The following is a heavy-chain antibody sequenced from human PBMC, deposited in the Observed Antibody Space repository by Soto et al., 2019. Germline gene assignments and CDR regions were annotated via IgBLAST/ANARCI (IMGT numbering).Heavy chain of an antibody. Sequence: QVQLVESGGGVVQPGESLRLSCAASGFGVSNYGMHWVRQAPGKGLEWVSVIWKDENNKYYRDSVKGRFTISRDNSKNTVELQMSSLRGEDTAVYYCARVEAWTDEAFAIWGQGTMVTVSS. CDR3: ARVEAWTDEAFAI. J-gene: IGHJ3*02. D-gene: IGHD5-12*01. V-gene: IGHV3-33*01. CDR1: GFGVSNYG. CDR2: IWKDENNK.